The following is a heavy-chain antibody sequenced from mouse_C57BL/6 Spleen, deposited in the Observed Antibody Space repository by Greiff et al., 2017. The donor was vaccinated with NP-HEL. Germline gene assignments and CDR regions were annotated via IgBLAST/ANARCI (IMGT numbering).Heavy chain of an antibody. V-gene: IGHV2-9-1*01. D-gene: IGHD2-4*01. CDR2: IWTGGGT. CDR3: AGSDYDYDDYAMDY. J-gene: IGHJ4*01. CDR1: GFSLTSYA. Sequence: QVQLKESGPGLVAPSQSLSITCTVSGFSLTSYAISWVRQSPGKGLEWLGVIWTGGGTNYNSALKSRLSISKDNSKSQVFLKMNSLQTDDTARYYCAGSDYDYDDYAMDYWGQGTSVTVSS.